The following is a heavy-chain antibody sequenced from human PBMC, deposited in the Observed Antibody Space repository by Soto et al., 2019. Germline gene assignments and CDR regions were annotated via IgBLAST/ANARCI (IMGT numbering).Heavy chain of an antibody. J-gene: IGHJ6*03. D-gene: IGHD7-27*01. V-gene: IGHV4-31*03. CDR2: IYYSVNT. CDR1: GGSIRSGGYY. CDR3: ASSLGYYYFMDV. Sequence: SETQSLTCTVSGGSIRSGGYYRNWIRQHPGKGLEWIGYIYYSVNTDYNPSLKSRVSISLDTSKNQFSLKLTSVTAADTAVYYCASSLGYYYFMDVWGRGTTVTGFS.